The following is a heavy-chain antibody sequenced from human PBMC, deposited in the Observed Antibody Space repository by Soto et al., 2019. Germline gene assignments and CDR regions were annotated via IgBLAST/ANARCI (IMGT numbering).Heavy chain of an antibody. CDR3: VKDYGRNWNYVFDF. J-gene: IGHJ4*02. Sequence: GGSLRLSCSPSGFIFENFAMHWLRQAPGRGLEYVSSISGNGGATHHADSVRGRFTISRDNSKSILFLQMRSLRPEDTAFYYCVKDYGRNWNYVFDFWGQGTLVTVPQ. D-gene: IGHD1-7*01. CDR2: ISGNGGAT. CDR1: GFIFENFA. V-gene: IGHV3-64D*08.